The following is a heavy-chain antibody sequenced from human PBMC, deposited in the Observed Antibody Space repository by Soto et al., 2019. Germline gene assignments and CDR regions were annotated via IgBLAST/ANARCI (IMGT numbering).Heavy chain of an antibody. V-gene: IGHV3-30*18. CDR2: ISYDGSNK. J-gene: IGHJ4*02. CDR3: AKEPGYYDYNDY. D-gene: IGHD3-22*01. Sequence: GGSLRLSCAASGFTFSSYGMHWVRQAPGKGLEWVAVISYDGSNKYYADSVKGRFTISRDNSKNTLYLQMNSLRAEDTAVYYCAKEPGYYDYNDYWGQGTLVTVSS. CDR1: GFTFSSYG.